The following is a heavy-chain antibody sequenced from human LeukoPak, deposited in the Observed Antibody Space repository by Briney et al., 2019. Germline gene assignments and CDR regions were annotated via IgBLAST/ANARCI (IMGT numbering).Heavy chain of an antibody. CDR1: GFTFGSYA. J-gene: IGHJ4*02. CDR3: AKTTTGYSSGRYPAWPIDY. Sequence: GGSLRFSCAASGFTFGSYAMYWVRQAPGQGLEGGSGIFGSGGSAHYADSVKGRFTISRDNSKNTVYLQMDSLRVEDTVIYYCAKTTTGYSSGRYPAWPIDYWGQGTLVTVSS. D-gene: IGHD2-15*01. CDR2: IFGSGGSA. V-gene: IGHV3-23*01.